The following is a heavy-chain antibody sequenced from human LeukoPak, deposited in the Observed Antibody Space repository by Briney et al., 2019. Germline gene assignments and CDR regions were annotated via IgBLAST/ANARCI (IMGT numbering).Heavy chain of an antibody. J-gene: IGHJ4*02. CDR1: GFTFSSYG. CDR3: TKEGGIQLPSRYYFDY. CDR2: ISYDGSNK. Sequence: GGSLRLSCAASGFTFSSYGMHWVRQAPGKGLEWVAVISYDGSNKYYADSVKGRFTISRDNSKNTLYLQMNSLRAEDTAVYYCTKEGGIQLPSRYYFDYWGQGTLVTVSS. V-gene: IGHV3-30*18. D-gene: IGHD5-18*01.